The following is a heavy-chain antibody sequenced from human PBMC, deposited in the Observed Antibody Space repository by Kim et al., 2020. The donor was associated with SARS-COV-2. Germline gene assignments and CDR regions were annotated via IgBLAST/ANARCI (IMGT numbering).Heavy chain of an antibody. J-gene: IGHJ4*02. CDR1: GFTFSSYG. D-gene: IGHD5-18*01. CDR2: ISYDGSNK. V-gene: IGHV3-30*18. CDR3: AKGGLWLDY. Sequence: GGSLRLSCAASGFTFSSYGMHWVRQAPGKGLEWVAVISYDGSNKYYADSVKGRFTISRDNSKNTLYLQMNSLRAEDTAVYYCAKGGLWLDYWGQGTLVTVSS.